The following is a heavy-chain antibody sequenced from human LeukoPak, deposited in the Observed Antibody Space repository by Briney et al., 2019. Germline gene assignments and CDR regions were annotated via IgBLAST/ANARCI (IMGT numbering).Heavy chain of an antibody. CDR3: ARSFLSIAAAATDY. J-gene: IGHJ4*02. D-gene: IGHD6-13*01. V-gene: IGHV3-21*01. CDR2: ISSSSSYI. Sequence: PGGSLRLSCAASGFTFSSYSMNWVRQAPGKGLEWVSSISSSSSYIYYADSVKGRFTISRDNAKNSLYLQMNSLRAEDTAVYYCARSFLSIAAAATDYWSQGTLVTVSS. CDR1: GFTFSSYS.